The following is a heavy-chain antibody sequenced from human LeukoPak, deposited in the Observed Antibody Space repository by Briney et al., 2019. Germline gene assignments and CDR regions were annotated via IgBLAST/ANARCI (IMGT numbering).Heavy chain of an antibody. CDR2: ISAYNGNT. D-gene: IGHD1-26*01. J-gene: IGHJ4*02. CDR3: ARSRGAYFSETLDF. CDR1: GYTFTSYG. V-gene: IGHV1-18*01. Sequence: ASVKVSCKTSGYTFTSYGISWVRQAPGQGREWMGWISAYNGNTLYAQKLQGRVSMTTDTSTSTAYMELRSLRSDDTAVYYCARSRGAYFSETLDFWGQGTLVTVSS.